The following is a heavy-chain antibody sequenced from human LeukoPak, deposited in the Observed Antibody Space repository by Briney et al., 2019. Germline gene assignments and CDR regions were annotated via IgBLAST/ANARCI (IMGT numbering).Heavy chain of an antibody. CDR1: GFIFDTHD. CDR3: AKPSGSGVDY. V-gene: IGHV3-30*02. J-gene: IGHJ4*02. CDR2: IRSDGYHT. Sequence: GGSLRLSCGASGFIFDTHDMHWVRQAPGKGLEWVAFIRSDGYHTYYADSVKGRFTITRDNSKNTLYLQMNSLRLEDMAVYYCAKPSGSGVDYWGRGTRVTVSS. D-gene: IGHD1-26*01.